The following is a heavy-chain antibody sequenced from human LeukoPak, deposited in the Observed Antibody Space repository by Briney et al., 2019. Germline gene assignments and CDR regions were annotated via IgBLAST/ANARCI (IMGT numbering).Heavy chain of an antibody. CDR2: ISGSGGST. Sequence: GGSLSLSCAASGFTFSSYAMSWVRQAPGKGLEWVSAISGSGGSTYYADSVKGRFTISRDNSKNTLYLQMNSLRAEDTAVYYCAKGDVRFLEWLLLDYWGQGTLVTVSS. CDR3: AKGDVRFLEWLLLDY. J-gene: IGHJ4*02. D-gene: IGHD3-3*01. CDR1: GFTFSSYA. V-gene: IGHV3-23*01.